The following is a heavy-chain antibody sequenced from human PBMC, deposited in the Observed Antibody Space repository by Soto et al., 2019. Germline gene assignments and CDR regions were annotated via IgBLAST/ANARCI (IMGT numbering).Heavy chain of an antibody. J-gene: IGHJ4*02. V-gene: IGHV3-23*01. CDR2: ISGSGGST. Sequence: GGSLRLSCAASGVTFSSYAVSWVRQAPGKGLEWVSAISGSGGSTYYADSVKGRFTISRDNSKNTLYLQMNSLRAEDTAVYYCAKVGWWLATDTHFDYWGQGTLVTVSS. CDR1: GVTFSSYA. CDR3: AKVGWWLATDTHFDY. D-gene: IGHD6-19*01.